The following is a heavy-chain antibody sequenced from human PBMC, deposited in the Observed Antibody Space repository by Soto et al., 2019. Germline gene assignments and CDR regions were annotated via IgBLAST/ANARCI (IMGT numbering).Heavy chain of an antibody. V-gene: IGHV1-2*04. J-gene: IGHJ6*02. Sequence: ASVKVSCKASGYTFTGYYMHWVRQAPGQGLEWMGWINPNSGGTNYAQKFQGWVTMTRDTSISTAYMELSRLRSDDTAVYYCARDKFYFVSGSYYMAPYYSGMDVWGQGTTVTVSS. CDR2: INPNSGGT. CDR1: GYTFTGYY. CDR3: ARDKFYFVSGSYYMAPYYSGMDV. D-gene: IGHD3-10*01.